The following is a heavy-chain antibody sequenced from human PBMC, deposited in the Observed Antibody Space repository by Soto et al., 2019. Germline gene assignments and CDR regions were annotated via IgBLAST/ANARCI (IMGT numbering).Heavy chain of an antibody. J-gene: IGHJ6*02. D-gene: IGHD3-22*01. CDR2: IIPIFGTA. CDR3: ARDPHDSSGYYYQMFGYYYGMDV. Sequence: SVKVSCKASGGTFSSYAISWVRQAPGQGLEWMGGIIPIFGTANYAQKFQGRVTITADESTSTAYMELSSLRSEDTAVYYCARDPHDSSGYYYQMFGYYYGMDVWGQGTTVTVSS. CDR1: GGTFSSYA. V-gene: IGHV1-69*13.